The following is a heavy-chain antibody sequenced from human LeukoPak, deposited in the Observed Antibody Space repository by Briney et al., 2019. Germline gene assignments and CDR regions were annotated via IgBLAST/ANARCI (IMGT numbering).Heavy chain of an antibody. CDR2: IYSGGRI. CDR1: GGSISTSSYY. CDR3: ARAPWAYGNYVHAFDI. D-gene: IGHD4-11*01. V-gene: IGHV4-39*07. J-gene: IGHJ3*02. Sequence: SETLSLTCTVSGGSISTSSYYWGWIRQPPGKGLEWIGSIYSGGRIYYNPSLKSRVSISIDTSNNDLSLKVTSVTAADTAGYYCARAPWAYGNYVHAFDIWGQGTMVTVSS.